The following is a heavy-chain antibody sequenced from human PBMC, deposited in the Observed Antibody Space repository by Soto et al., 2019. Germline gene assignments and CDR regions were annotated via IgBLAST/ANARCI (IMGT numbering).Heavy chain of an antibody. Sequence: QVQLQESGPGLVKPSQTLSLTCTVSGGSISSGGYYWSWIRQHPGKGLEWIGYSYYSGSTYYNPSHKSRVTISVDTSKTQSSRKLSSVTAADTDVYYCGRGGIVVVPAASYYYYYGMDDWGQGTTVTVSS. CDR3: GRGGIVVVPAASYYYYYGMDD. CDR2: SYYSGST. CDR1: GGSISSGGYY. D-gene: IGHD2-2*01. V-gene: IGHV4-31*03. J-gene: IGHJ6*02.